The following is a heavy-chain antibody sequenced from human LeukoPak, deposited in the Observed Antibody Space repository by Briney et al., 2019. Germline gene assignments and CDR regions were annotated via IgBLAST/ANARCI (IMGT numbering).Heavy chain of an antibody. D-gene: IGHD6-13*01. V-gene: IGHV1-46*01. CDR1: GYTFTSYY. J-gene: IGHJ2*01. CDR3: AKDSFSAAAGTGWYFDL. CDR2: INPSGGST. Sequence: GASVKVSCKASGYTFTSYYMHWVRQAPGQGLEWMGIINPSGGSTSYAQKFQGRVTMTRDTSTSTVYMELSSLRSEDTAVYYCAKDSFSAAAGTGWYFDLWGRGTLVTVSS.